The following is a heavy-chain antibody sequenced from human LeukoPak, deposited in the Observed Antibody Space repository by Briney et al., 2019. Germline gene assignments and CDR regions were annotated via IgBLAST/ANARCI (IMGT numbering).Heavy chain of an antibody. V-gene: IGHV3-30*15. Sequence: GRSLRLSCAASGFMFTGFAMHWVCQAPGKGLQWVAVISYDGKVKFYGDSVKGRFTISRDDSKNMLYLQMSSLRPEDTAVYYCARDMIRGQPDYLDYWGQGTLVTVSS. CDR1: GFMFTGFA. CDR2: ISYDGKVK. J-gene: IGHJ4*02. D-gene: IGHD3-10*01. CDR3: ARDMIRGQPDYLDY.